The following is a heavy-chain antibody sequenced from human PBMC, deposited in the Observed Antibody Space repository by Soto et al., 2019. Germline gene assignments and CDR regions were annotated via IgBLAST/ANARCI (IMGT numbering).Heavy chain of an antibody. CDR3: ARGIAVAGNF. CDR1: GYIFTDFG. CDR2: IHTGNGNT. V-gene: IGHV1-3*04. Sequence: QVQLVQSGAEVKKPGASVTLSCKTSGYIFTDFGIHWVRQAPGQRLEWMGWIHTGNGNTKSSQQFQDRVTFTTDTSASTAYMELSSLTSEDTAVYFCARGIAVAGNFWGQGTLVIVSS. J-gene: IGHJ4*02. D-gene: IGHD6-19*01.